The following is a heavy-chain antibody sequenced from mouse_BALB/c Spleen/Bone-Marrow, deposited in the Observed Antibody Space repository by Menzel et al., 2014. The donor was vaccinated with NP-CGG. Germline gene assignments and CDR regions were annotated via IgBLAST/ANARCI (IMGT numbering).Heavy chain of an antibody. CDR3: ARDKGRVFFDY. V-gene: IGHV7-3*02. CDR1: GFTFTDYY. Sequence: EVQVVESGGGLVQPGGSLRLSCATSGFTFTDYYMNWVRQPPGKALEWLGFIRNKANGYTTEYSASVKGRFTISRDNSQNILYLQMNTLRAEDGATYYCARDKGRVFFDYWGQGTTLTVSS. J-gene: IGHJ2*01. CDR2: IRNKANGYTT.